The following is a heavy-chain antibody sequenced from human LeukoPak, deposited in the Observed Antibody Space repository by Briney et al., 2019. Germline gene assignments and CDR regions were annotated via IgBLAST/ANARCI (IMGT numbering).Heavy chain of an antibody. CDR2: IYYSGST. J-gene: IGHJ5*02. CDR1: GFTFSSYG. Sequence: PGGSLRLSCAASGFTFSSYGMSWVRQAPGKGLEWIGYIYYSGSTNYNPSLKSRVTISVDTTKNQFSLKLSSVTAADTAVYYCARYGSGSYYNHWGQGTLVTVSS. V-gene: IGHV4-59*01. CDR3: ARYGSGSYYNH. D-gene: IGHD3-10*01.